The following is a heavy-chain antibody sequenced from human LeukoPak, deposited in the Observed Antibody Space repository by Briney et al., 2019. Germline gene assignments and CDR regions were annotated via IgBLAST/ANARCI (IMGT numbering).Heavy chain of an antibody. V-gene: IGHV3-30*18. CDR2: ISYDGSNK. CDR1: GFTFSSYG. Sequence: GRALMLCCAASGFTFSSYGMHWVRQAPGKGLGWVAVISYDGSNKYYAESVKGRFTISRDNSKNTLYLQMNSLRPEDTAVYYCAKGLLSNSQRGYFDSWGQGTLVTVPS. CDR3: AKGLLSNSQRGYFDS. J-gene: IGHJ4*02. D-gene: IGHD4-11*01.